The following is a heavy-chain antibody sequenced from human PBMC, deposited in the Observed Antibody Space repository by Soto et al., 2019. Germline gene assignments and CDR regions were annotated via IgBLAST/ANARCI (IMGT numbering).Heavy chain of an antibody. CDR1: GITFGSPA. Sequence: GGSLRLSCVACGITFGSPAMSWVRQAPGEGLVWVSTITDSGGDAKYADSVRGRFAISRDNSKKTLYLQMSSLTAEDSAIYYCARGSTDSYPGSRIFDFWGRGTLVTVSS. J-gene: IGHJ4*02. CDR3: ARGSTDSYPGSRIFDF. CDR2: ITDSGGDA. D-gene: IGHD3-10*01. V-gene: IGHV3-23*01.